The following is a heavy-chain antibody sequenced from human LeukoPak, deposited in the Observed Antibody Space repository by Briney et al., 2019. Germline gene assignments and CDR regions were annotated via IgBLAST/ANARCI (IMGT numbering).Heavy chain of an antibody. D-gene: IGHD4-23*01. V-gene: IGHV3-23*01. J-gene: IGHJ4*02. CDR1: GFSFSNYA. CDR3: AKERSLNGGYSDGDFDH. Sequence: PGGSLRLSCVASGFSFSNYAMSWVRQTPGKGLEWVSVISDSGSNTYYADSVKGRFTISRDNSKNTLYLQINSLRAEDTALYHCAKERSLNGGYSDGDFDHWGQGTPVAVSS. CDR2: ISDSGSNT.